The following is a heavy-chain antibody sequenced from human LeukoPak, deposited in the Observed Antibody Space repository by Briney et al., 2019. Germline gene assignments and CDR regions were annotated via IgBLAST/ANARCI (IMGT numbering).Heavy chain of an antibody. CDR1: GFIVSSNY. CDR2: IYSGGST. D-gene: IGHD3-9*01. J-gene: IGHJ6*03. Sequence: GGSLRISCAASGFIVSSNYMGWVRQAPGKGLEWVSVIYSGGSTYYADSVKGRFTISRDNSKNTLYLQMNSLRAEDTAVYYCAKQGRLGYYMDVWGKGTTVTVSS. CDR3: AKQGRLGYYMDV. V-gene: IGHV3-66*04.